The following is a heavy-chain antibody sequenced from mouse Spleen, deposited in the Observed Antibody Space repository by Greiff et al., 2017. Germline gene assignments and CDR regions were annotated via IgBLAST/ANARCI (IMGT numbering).Heavy chain of an antibody. D-gene: IGHD1-1*01. V-gene: IGHV1-82*01. Sequence: VQLKESGPELVKPGASVKISCKASGYAFSSSWMNWVKQRPGKGLEWIGRIYPGDGDTNYNGKFKGKATLTADKSSSTAYMQLSSLTSEDSAVYFCARNYYGSSYDYWGQGTTLTVSS. J-gene: IGHJ2*01. CDR1: GYAFSSSW. CDR3: ARNYYGSSYDY. CDR2: IYPGDGDT.